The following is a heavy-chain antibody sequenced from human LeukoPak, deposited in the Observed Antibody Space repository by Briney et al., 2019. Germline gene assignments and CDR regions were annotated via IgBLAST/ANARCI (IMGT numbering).Heavy chain of an antibody. Sequence: SQTLSLTCVVSGDSVSSKNGAWNWIRQSPSRGLEWLGRTYYRSKWYNAYAESMDGRMTISQDTSKNQYSLHLNSVPPDDTAVYYCARDFGTTGWHTFDYWGQGTLVTVSS. V-gene: IGHV6-1*01. CDR2: TYYRSKWYN. CDR3: ARDFGTTGWHTFDY. CDR1: GDSVSSKNGA. J-gene: IGHJ4*02. D-gene: IGHD6-19*01.